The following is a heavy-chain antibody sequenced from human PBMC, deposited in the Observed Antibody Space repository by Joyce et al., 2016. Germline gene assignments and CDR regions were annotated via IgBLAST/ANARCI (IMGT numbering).Heavy chain of an antibody. CDR1: GVSVSNYY. V-gene: IGHV4-59*02. CDR2: IHPSGSA. D-gene: IGHD6-19*01. Sequence: QVQLQESGPGLVRPLETLSLTCTVSGVSVSNYYWNWIRQPPGKGLEWIGYIHPSGSAKDNPSLESRVTMSVDTSKNQFSLRVTSVTAADTAVYYCARGDYSAWCFGDWGQGTLVTVSS. CDR3: ARGDYSAWCFGD. J-gene: IGHJ4*02.